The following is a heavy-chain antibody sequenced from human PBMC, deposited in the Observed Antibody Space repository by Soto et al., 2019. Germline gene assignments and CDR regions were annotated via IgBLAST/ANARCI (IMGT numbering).Heavy chain of an antibody. CDR2: IIPMFGTP. V-gene: IGHV1-69*01. J-gene: IGHJ4*02. CDR1: GDAFTNYI. D-gene: IGHD1-26*01. Sequence: QVQLVQSGAEVKKPGSSVKVSCKASGDAFTNYIFDWVRQAPGQGLEWMGGIIPMFGTPKYAQTFQYRVTIAADVYTGTAYLELTSLRFDDTAVYYGARGRDQPPVGLYFDSWGEGTRVTVSS. CDR3: ARGRDQPPVGLYFDS.